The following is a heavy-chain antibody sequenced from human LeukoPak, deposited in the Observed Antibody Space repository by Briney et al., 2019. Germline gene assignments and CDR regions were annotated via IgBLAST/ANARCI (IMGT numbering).Heavy chain of an antibody. CDR2: IYYSGST. J-gene: IGHJ2*01. CDR1: GGSISSSSYY. CDR3: ARRSVYWYFDL. V-gene: IGHV4-39*01. Sequence: SETLSLTCTVSGGSISSSSYYWGWIRQPPGKGLERVGRIYYSGSTHYNPSLESRVTISVDTSKNQFSLKLSSVTAADTAVYYCARRSVYWYFDLWGRGTLVTVSS. D-gene: IGHD2-8*01.